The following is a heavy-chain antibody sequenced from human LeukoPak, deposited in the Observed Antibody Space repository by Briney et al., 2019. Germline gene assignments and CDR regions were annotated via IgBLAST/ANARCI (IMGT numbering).Heavy chain of an antibody. CDR1: GGTFSSYA. D-gene: IGHD2-15*01. V-gene: IGHV1-69*04. CDR2: IIPILGIA. CDR3: ARVSEGYCSGGSCYPSDY. Sequence: SVKVSCKASGGTFSSYAISWVRQASGQGLEWMGRIIPILGIANYAQKFQGRVTITADKSTSTAYMELSSLRSEDTAVYYCARVSEGYCSGGSCYPSDYWGQGTLVTVSS. J-gene: IGHJ4*02.